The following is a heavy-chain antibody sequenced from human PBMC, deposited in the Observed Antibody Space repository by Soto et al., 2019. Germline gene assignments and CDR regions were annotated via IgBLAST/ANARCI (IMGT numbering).Heavy chain of an antibody. CDR1: GFTFSNYS. CDR2: ISASGFST. J-gene: IGHJ4*02. CDR3: AKGRSSGWYGFDY. V-gene: IGHV3-23*01. D-gene: IGHD6-19*01. Sequence: PGGSLRLSCAASGFTFSNYSMNWVSQAPGKGLEWVSGISASGFSTYYADSVRGRFAISRDNSKDTLYLQMNSLRAEDTAVYYCAKGRSSGWYGFDYWGQGTLVTVSS.